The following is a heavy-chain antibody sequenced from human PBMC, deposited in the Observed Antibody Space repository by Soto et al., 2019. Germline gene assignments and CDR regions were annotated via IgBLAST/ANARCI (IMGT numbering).Heavy chain of an antibody. CDR1: GVSTSNHY. CDR2: IYYRGTT. V-gene: IGHV4-59*11. D-gene: IGHD2-2*01. J-gene: IGHJ4*02. CDR3: ARGGGSPYHDHEFDY. Sequence: QVQLQESGPGLVKPSETLSLTCSVSGVSTSNHYWTWIRKPPGQGPEWIGCIYYRGTTNYNASFNSRVTISLDTSTNQLSLKLTPVTTADTAVYYCARGGGSPYHDHEFDYWGQGILVTVSS.